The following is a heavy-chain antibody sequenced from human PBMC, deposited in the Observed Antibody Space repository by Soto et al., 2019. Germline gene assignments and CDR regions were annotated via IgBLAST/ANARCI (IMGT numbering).Heavy chain of an antibody. Sequence: QVQLQESGPGLVKPSQTLSLTCTVSGGSISSGAYYWSWIRQHPGKGLEWIGYIYYSGNTYYNPSLKSRVTISVDTSKNQFSLKRSSVTAADTAVYYCARVGLRLGDYFDYWGQGTLVSVSS. CDR3: ARVGLRLGDYFDY. CDR1: GGSISSGAYY. CDR2: IYYSGNT. V-gene: IGHV4-31*03. J-gene: IGHJ4*02. D-gene: IGHD3-16*01.